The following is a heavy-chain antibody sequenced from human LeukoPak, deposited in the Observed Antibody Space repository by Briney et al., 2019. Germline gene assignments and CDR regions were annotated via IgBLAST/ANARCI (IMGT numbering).Heavy chain of an antibody. V-gene: IGHV3-7*01. CDR2: IKQDGSEK. CDR1: GFTFSSYW. CDR3: TRVIVAVPGYFDYFDF. J-gene: IGHJ4*02. Sequence: PGGSLRLSCAASGFTFSSYWMSWVRQAPGKGLEWVANIKQDGSEKYYVDSVKGRFTVSRDNARNSLYLQMNSLRVEDTAVYYCTRVIVAVPGYFDYFDFWGQGVLVTVSS. D-gene: IGHD6-19*01.